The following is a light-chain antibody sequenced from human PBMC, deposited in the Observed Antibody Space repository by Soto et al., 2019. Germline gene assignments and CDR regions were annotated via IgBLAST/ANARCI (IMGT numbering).Light chain of an antibody. CDR2: GAS. V-gene: IGKV3-20*01. Sequence: EVVLTQSPGTLSLSPGERATLACRSSQSLTNSFIAWYQQRPGQAPRLLIYGASSRATGIPDRFSGSGSGTGFTLTISRLEPEDFAVYYCQQYNNWPPITFGQGTRLEIK. CDR3: QQYNNWPPIT. CDR1: QSLTNSF. J-gene: IGKJ5*01.